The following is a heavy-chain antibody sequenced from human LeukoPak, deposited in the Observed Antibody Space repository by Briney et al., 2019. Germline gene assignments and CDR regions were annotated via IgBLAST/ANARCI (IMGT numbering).Heavy chain of an antibody. D-gene: IGHD4-17*01. Sequence: GGSLRLSCAASGFTFSSYSMTWVRQAPGKGLEWVSSISSSSSYIYYADSVKGRFTISRDNAKNSLYLQMDSLRAEDTAVYYCARTRYGRYGAQTDYWGQGTLVTVSS. CDR3: ARTRYGRYGAQTDY. J-gene: IGHJ4*02. CDR1: GFTFSSYS. CDR2: ISSSSSYI. V-gene: IGHV3-21*01.